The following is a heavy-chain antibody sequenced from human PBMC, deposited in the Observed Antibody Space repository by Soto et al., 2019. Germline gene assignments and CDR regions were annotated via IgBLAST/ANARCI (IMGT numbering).Heavy chain of an antibody. CDR3: ARSWGWSPGTDF. J-gene: IGHJ4*02. CDR2: IPATGTGA. V-gene: IGHV3-48*03. D-gene: IGHD3-16*01. Sequence: PGGSLRLSCVASGSDFNIWEMNWVRQAPGKGLEWLSYIPATGTGANYAESVRGRFTTSRDNANKVVYLQMNSLTVEDTAVYYCARSWGWSPGTDFWGQGTLVTVSS. CDR1: GSDFNIWE.